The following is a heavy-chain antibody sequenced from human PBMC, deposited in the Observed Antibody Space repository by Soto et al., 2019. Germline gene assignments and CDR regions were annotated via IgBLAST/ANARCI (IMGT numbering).Heavy chain of an antibody. CDR3: AADPGYYYDSSGYYSPLH. Sequence: QMQLVQSGPEVKKPGTSVKVSCKASGFTFSSSAVQWVRQARGQRLEWIGWIVVGSDNRNYAQKFQERVTITRDMSPSTAYMELRSLISEDTAVYYCAADPGYYYDSSGYYSPLHWGQGTLVTVSS. D-gene: IGHD3-22*01. CDR2: IVVGSDNR. J-gene: IGHJ4*02. V-gene: IGHV1-58*01. CDR1: GFTFSSSA.